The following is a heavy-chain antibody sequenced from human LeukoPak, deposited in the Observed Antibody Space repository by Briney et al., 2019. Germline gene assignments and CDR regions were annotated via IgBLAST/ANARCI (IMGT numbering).Heavy chain of an antibody. Sequence: PGGSLRLSCAASGFTFSNYAMSWVRQAPGKGLEWVSYISSSSSSTIYYADSVKGRFTVSRDNAKSSLYLQMNSLRDEDTAVYYCARDRSGGYVSYFDYWGQGTLVTVSS. V-gene: IGHV3-48*02. D-gene: IGHD3-22*01. CDR1: GFTFSNYA. J-gene: IGHJ4*02. CDR3: ARDRSGGYVSYFDY. CDR2: ISSSSSSTI.